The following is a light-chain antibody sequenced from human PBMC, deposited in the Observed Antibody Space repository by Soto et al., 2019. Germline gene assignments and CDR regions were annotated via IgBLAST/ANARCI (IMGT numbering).Light chain of an antibody. CDR1: QSISNW. CDR2: KAS. V-gene: IGKV1-5*03. Sequence: DIQMTQSPSTLSASVGDRVTITCRASQSISNWLAWYQQKPGKAPKALIYKASSLESGVPSRFSGSGSGTEFTLTISSLQPDDFATYYCQQYNSYSEAFGQGTKVDIK. J-gene: IGKJ1*01. CDR3: QQYNSYSEA.